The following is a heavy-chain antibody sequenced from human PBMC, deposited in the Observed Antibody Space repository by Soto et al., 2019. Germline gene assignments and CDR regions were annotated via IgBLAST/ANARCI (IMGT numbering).Heavy chain of an antibody. D-gene: IGHD3-16*02. CDR3: ARESVSGTYRFDS. CDR2: IHDTGRT. CDR1: GDSLSTYY. Sequence: SETLSLTCTVSGDSLSTYYWSWIRQPAGERLEWIGRIHDTGRTNYNPSLKSRVTMSVDTSKNQFSLRVNSVTAADTAVYYCARESVSGTYRFDSWGQETLVTVSS. J-gene: IGHJ4*02. V-gene: IGHV4-4*07.